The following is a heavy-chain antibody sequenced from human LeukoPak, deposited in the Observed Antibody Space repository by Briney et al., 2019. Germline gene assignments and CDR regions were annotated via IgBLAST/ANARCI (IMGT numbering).Heavy chain of an antibody. CDR1: GFTFSSYG. Sequence: GGSLRLSCAASGFTFSSYGMHWVRQAPGKGLEWVAVISYDGSNKYYADSVKGRFTISRDNSKNTLYLQMNSLRAEDTAVYYCANLYYDSSGDDCWGQGTLVTVSS. J-gene: IGHJ4*02. CDR2: ISYDGSNK. D-gene: IGHD3-22*01. CDR3: ANLYYDSSGDDC. V-gene: IGHV3-30*18.